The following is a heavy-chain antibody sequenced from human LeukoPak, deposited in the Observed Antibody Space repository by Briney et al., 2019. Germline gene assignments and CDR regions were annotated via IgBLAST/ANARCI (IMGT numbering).Heavy chain of an antibody. CDR1: GGTFSSYA. CDR2: IIPIFGTA. CDR3: ARRGSPSTLNPYYYYGMDV. J-gene: IGHJ6*02. D-gene: IGHD5/OR15-5a*01. Sequence: ASVKVSCKASGGTFSSYAISWVRQAPGQGLEWMGGIIPIFGTANYARKFQGRVTITADESTSTAYMELSSLRSEDTAVYYCARRGSPSTLNPYYYYGMDVWGQGTTVTVSS. V-gene: IGHV1-69*13.